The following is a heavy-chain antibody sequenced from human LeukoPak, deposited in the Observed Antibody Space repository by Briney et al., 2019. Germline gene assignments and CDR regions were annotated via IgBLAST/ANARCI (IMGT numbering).Heavy chain of an antibody. CDR2: INPNSGGT. V-gene: IGHV1-2*02. CDR3: ARDDTDIVVVPAAIYGMDV. J-gene: IGHJ6*02. D-gene: IGHD2-2*01. CDR1: GYTFTRYY. Sequence: ASVKVSCKASGYTFTRYYMHWVRQAPGQGLEWMGWINPNSGGTNYAQKFQGRVTMTRDTSISTAYMELSRLRSDDTAVYYCARDDTDIVVVPAAIYGMDVWGQGTTVTVSS.